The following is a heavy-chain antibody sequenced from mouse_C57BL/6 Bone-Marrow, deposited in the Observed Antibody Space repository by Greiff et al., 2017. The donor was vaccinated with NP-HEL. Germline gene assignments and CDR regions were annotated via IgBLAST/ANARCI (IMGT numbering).Heavy chain of an antibody. Sequence: VQLVESGPGLVQPSQSLSITCTVSGFSLTSYGVHWVRQSPGKGLEWLGVIWSGGSTDYYAAFISRLSISKDNTKSHVFLKMNSLQADDTAIYYCARNSFYDYGGYLDVWGTGTTVTVSS. J-gene: IGHJ1*03. CDR2: IWSGGST. V-gene: IGHV2-2*01. CDR1: GFSLTSYG. CDR3: ARNSFYDYGGYLDV. D-gene: IGHD2-4*01.